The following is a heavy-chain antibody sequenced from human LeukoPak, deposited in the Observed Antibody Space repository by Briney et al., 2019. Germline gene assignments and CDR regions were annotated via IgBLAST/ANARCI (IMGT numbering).Heavy chain of an antibody. D-gene: IGHD3-10*01. CDR2: IYYSGST. CDR3: AREGPGRFGAPGPNVYSIDY. V-gene: IGHV4-59*01. CDR1: GGSISSYY. J-gene: IGHJ4*02. Sequence: PSEILSLTCTVSGGSISSYYWSWIRQPPGKGLEWIGYIYYSGSTNYNPSLKSRVTISVDTSKNQFSLKLTSVTAADTAVYYCAREGPGRFGAPGPNVYSIDYWGQGTLVTVSS.